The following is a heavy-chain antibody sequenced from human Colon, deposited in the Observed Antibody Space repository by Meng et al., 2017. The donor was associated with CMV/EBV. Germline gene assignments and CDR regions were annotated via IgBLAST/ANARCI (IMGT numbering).Heavy chain of an antibody. CDR1: GFTFSNYW. V-gene: IGHV3-21*01. CDR2: ISSSSSYI. J-gene: IGHJ6*02. Sequence: GGSLRLSCAASGFTFSNYWMHWVRQAPGKGLVWVSSISSSSSYIYYADSVKGRFTISRDNAKNSLYLQMNSLRAEDTAVYYCARDTESYGMDVWGQGTTVTVSS. D-gene: IGHD1-14*01. CDR3: ARDTESYGMDV.